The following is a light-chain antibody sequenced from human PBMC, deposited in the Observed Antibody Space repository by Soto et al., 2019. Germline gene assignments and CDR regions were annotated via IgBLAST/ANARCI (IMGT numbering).Light chain of an antibody. CDR3: QQYGNSPTT. CDR2: GTS. Sequence: EVVLTQSPGTLSLSRGERATLSCRASERIYSAYLGWYQQKPGQAPRLLIYGTSSRATGIPDRFSGSASGTDFTLTISRLEPEDFAVYYCQQYGNSPTTSVQGTRLEIK. V-gene: IGKV3-20*01. J-gene: IGKJ5*01. CDR1: ERIYSAY.